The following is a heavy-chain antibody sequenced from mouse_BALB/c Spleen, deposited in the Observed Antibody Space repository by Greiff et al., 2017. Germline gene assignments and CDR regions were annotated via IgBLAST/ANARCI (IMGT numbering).Heavy chain of an antibody. CDR1: GISITTGNYR. CDR2: IYYSGTI. J-gene: IGHJ2*01. V-gene: IGHV3-5*02. D-gene: IGHD2-1*01. CDR3: ARGYLLDYFDY. Sequence: EVKVEESGPGLVKPSQTVSLTCTVTGISITTGNYRWSWIRQFPGNKLEWIGYIYYSGTITYNPSLTSRTTITRDTSKNQFFLEMNSLTAEDTATYYCARGYLLDYFDYWGQGTTLTVSS.